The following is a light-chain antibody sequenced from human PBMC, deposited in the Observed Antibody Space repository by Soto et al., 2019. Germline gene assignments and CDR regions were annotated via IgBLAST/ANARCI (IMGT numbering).Light chain of an antibody. CDR3: QQYDSSPLIA. Sequence: EIVLTQSPGTLSLSPGERATLSCRASQTVSSAYLGWYQPKPGQAPRLRIYGTPSRATGIPDRFSGSGSGTDFTLTISRLEPEDFAVYYCQQYDSSPLIAIGQGTRLEIK. J-gene: IGKJ5*01. CDR1: QTVSSAY. V-gene: IGKV3-20*01. CDR2: GTP.